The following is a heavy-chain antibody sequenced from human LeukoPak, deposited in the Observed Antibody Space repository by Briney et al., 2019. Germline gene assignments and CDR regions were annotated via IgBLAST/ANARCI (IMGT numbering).Heavy chain of an antibody. CDR2: MNPNSGNT. V-gene: IGHV1-8*02. D-gene: IGHD3-22*01. J-gene: IGHJ5*02. CDR3: ARGRMWYYYDSSGYYIGNDWFDP. CDR1: GYTFTSYG. Sequence: ASVKVSCKASGYTFTSYGINWVRQATGQGLEWMGWMNPNSGNTGYAQKFQGRVTMTRNTSISTAYMELSSLRSEDTAVYYCARGRMWYYYDSSGYYIGNDWFDPWGQGTLVTVSS.